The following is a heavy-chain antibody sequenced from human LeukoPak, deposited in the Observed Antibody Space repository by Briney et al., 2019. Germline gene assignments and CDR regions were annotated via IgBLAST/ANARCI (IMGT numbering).Heavy chain of an antibody. CDR1: GFTFSSYA. V-gene: IGHV3-23*01. J-gene: IGHJ4*02. Sequence: PGGSLRLSCAASGFTFSSYAMSWVRQAPGKRLEWVSAISGSGGSTYYADSVKGRFTISRDNSKNTLYLQMNSLRAEDTAVYCCAKDHRPETYYYDSSGYNPDYWGQGTLVTVSS. CDR3: AKDHRPETYYYDSSGYNPDY. D-gene: IGHD3-22*01. CDR2: ISGSGGST.